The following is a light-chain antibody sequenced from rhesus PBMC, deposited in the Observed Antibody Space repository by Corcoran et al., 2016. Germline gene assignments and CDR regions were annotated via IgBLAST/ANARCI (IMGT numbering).Light chain of an antibody. V-gene: IGKV3-24*04. CDR2: GAC. CDR3: QQSSNLWT. J-gene: IGKJ1*01. CDR1: QSVGSY. Sequence: ETVVTQSPATLSLSPGERATLSCRASQSVGSYLAWYQQKPGPAPRLLIYGACSRATGIPHRFSGSGSGKDFTLPISSLEPEDVGVYYCQQSSNLWTFGQGTKVEIK.